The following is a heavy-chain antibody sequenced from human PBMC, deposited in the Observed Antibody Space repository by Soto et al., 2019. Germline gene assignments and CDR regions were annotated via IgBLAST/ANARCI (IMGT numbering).Heavy chain of an antibody. J-gene: IGHJ6*02. V-gene: IGHV1-69*01. CDR3: ARSQGSSTSLEIYYYYYYGMDV. CDR2: IIPISDTT. Sequence: QVQLVQSGAEVKKPGSSVKVSCKASGGTFSSYAISWVRQAPGQGLEWMGGIIPISDTTNYAQKFQGRVTITADESTSTVYMELRSLRSEDTAVYYGARSQGSSTSLEIYYYYYYGMDVWGQGTTVTVSS. CDR1: GGTFSSYA. D-gene: IGHD2-2*01.